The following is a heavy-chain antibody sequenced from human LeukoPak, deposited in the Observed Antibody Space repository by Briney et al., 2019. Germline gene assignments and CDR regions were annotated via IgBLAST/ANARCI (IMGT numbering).Heavy chain of an antibody. J-gene: IGHJ6*02. D-gene: IGHD2-2*01. V-gene: IGHV1-69*01. CDR2: IIPIFATA. CDR1: GGTFSSYA. Sequence: GSSVKVSCKASGGTFSSYAISWVRQAPGQGLEWMGGIIPIFATANYAQKFQGRVTITADESTSTAFMELSSLRSDDTAVYYCARESVPAAYEDYYYYGLDVWGQGTTVTVSS. CDR3: ARESVPAAYEDYYYYGLDV.